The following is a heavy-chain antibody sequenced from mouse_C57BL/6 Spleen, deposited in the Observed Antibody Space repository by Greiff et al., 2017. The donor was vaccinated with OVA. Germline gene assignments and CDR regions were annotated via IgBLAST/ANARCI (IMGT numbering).Heavy chain of an antibody. J-gene: IGHJ4*01. CDR2: IWGDGST. CDR3: APIGLRRGYYAMDY. CDR1: GFSLTSYG. Sequence: VQRVESGPGLVAPSQSLSITCTVSGFSLTSYGVSWVRQPPGKGLEWLGVIWGDGSTNYHSALISRLSISKDNSKSQVFLKLNSLQTDDTATYYCAPIGLRRGYYAMDYWGQGTSVTVSS. D-gene: IGHD2-2*01. V-gene: IGHV2-3*01.